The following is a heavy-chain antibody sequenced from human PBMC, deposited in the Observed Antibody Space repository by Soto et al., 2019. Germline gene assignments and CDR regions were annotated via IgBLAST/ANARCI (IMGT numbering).Heavy chain of an antibody. D-gene: IGHD2-2*01. CDR1: GFTFSSYW. J-gene: IGHJ6*02. Sequence: GGSLRLSCAASGFTFSSYWMHWVRPAPGKGLVWVSRINSDGSSTSYADSVKGRFTISRDNAKNTLYLQMNSLRAEDTAVYYCARWRNQLPNYYGRDGWGQGTTVTIAS. V-gene: IGHV3-74*01. CDR2: INSDGSST. CDR3: ARWRNQLPNYYGRDG.